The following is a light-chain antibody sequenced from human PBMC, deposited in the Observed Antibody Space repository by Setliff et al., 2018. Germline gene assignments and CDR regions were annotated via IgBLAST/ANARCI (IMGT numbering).Light chain of an antibody. V-gene: IGLV2-8*01. J-gene: IGLJ1*01. Sequence: QSALTQPPSASGSPGQSVTISCTGTSSDVGGYNYVSWYQQHPGKAPKLMIYEVNKRPSGVFNRFSGSKSGNTASLTVSGLQAEDEADYYCCSYTGRSYVFGSGTKVTV. CDR2: EVN. CDR1: SSDVGGYNY. CDR3: CSYTGRSYV.